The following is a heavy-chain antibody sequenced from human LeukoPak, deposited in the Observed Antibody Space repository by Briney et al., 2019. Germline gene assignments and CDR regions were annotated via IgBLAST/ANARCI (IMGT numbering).Heavy chain of an antibody. D-gene: IGHD2-2*01. CDR3: ARGGVVVPAAPLRYYGMDV. CDR1: GYTFTSYA. J-gene: IGHJ6*04. Sequence: ASVKVSCKASGYTFTSYAMHWVRQAPGQRLEWMGWINAGNGNTEYSQKFQGRVTITRDTSASTAYMELSSLRSEDTAVYYCARGGVVVPAAPLRYYGMDVWGKGTTVTVSS. V-gene: IGHV1-3*01. CDR2: INAGNGNT.